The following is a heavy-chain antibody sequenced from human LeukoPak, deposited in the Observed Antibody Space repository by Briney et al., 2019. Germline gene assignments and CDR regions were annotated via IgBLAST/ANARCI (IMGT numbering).Heavy chain of an antibody. CDR3: ARLSRSGYSCDY. V-gene: IGHV1-2*02. CDR1: GYTFTGYY. CDR2: INPNSGDT. D-gene: IGHD3-3*01. J-gene: IGHJ4*02. Sequence: ASVKVSCKXSGYTFTGYYLHWVRQAPGQGLEWMGWINPNSGDTNYSQNFQGRVTMIRDTSINTAYMELSRLRSDDTAVYYCARLSRSGYSCDYWGQGTLVTVSS.